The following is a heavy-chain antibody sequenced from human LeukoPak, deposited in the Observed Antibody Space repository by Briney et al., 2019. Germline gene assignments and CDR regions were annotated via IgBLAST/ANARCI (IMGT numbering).Heavy chain of an antibody. CDR3: ARQRRGVVPARLDY. Sequence: PSETLSLTCTVSGGSIISSSYYWGWIRQPPGKGLEWIGSIYYSGSTYYNPSLKSRVTISVDTSKNQFSLKLSSVTAADTAVYYCARQRRGVVPARLDYWGQGTLVTVSS. CDR2: IYYSGST. J-gene: IGHJ4*02. CDR1: GGSIISSSYY. D-gene: IGHD2-2*01. V-gene: IGHV4-39*01.